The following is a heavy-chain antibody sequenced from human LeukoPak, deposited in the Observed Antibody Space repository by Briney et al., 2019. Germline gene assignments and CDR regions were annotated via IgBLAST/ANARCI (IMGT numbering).Heavy chain of an antibody. D-gene: IGHD1-26*01. J-gene: IGHJ4*02. CDR1: GASVSGSPYY. CDR2: IYSSGST. V-gene: IGHV4-39*01. CDR3: AKSGGYGLIDY. Sequence: SETLSLTRTVSGASVSGSPYYWGWIRQPPGKGLEWIGSIYSSGSTYYNASLQSRVTISIETSKNQISLRLNSVTAADTAIYYCAKSGGYGLIDYWGQGTLVTVSS.